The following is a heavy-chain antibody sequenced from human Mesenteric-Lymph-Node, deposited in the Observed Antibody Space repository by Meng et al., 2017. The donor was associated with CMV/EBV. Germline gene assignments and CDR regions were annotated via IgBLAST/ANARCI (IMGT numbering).Heavy chain of an antibody. J-gene: IGHJ5*02. CDR2: TYYRSKWYN. D-gene: IGHD7-27*01. V-gene: IGHV6-1*01. CDR1: GGTISSNSVA. CDR3: AAANWGGLGWFDP. Sequence: SQTLSLTCAISGGTISSNSVAWNWIRQSPSRGLEWLGRTYYRSKWYNDYAVSVKSRITINPDTSKNQFSLQLNSVTPEDTAVYYCAAANWGGLGWFDPWGQGTLVTVSS.